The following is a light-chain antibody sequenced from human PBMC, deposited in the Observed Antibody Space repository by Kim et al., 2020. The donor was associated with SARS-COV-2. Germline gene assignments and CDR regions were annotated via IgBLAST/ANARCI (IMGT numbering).Light chain of an antibody. CDR1: QGVSTY. J-gene: IGKJ1*01. CDR3: QQYYTYPRT. V-gene: IGKV1-8*01. Sequence: AILMTQSPPSLSASTGDRVTITCRASQGVSTYLAWYQQQPGKAPKLLIYGASSLQPGVPSRFSGSGSGTDFTLTITYLQSDDFATYYCQQYYTYPRTFGQGTKVDIK. CDR2: GAS.